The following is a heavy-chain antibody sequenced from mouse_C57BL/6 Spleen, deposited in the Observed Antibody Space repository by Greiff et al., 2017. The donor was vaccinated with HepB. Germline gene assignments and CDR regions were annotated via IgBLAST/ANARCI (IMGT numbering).Heavy chain of an antibody. D-gene: IGHD4-1*01. V-gene: IGHV1-53*01. CDR3: ARANWDAYFDV. CDR2: INPSNGGT. J-gene: IGHJ1*03. Sequence: QVQLKESGTELVKPGASVKLSCKASGYTFTSYWMHWVKQRPGQGLEWIGNINPSNGGTNYNEKFKSKATLTVDKSSSTAYMQLSSLTSEDSAVYYCARANWDAYFDVWGTGTTVTVSS. CDR1: GYTFTSYW.